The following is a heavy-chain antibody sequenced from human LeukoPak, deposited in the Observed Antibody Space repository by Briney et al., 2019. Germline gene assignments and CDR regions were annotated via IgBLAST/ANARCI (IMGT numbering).Heavy chain of an antibody. CDR3: ARWTKNYSDY. J-gene: IGHJ4*02. D-gene: IGHD3/OR15-3a*01. CDR1: GGSISSDSFY. Sequence: SETLSLTCSVSGGSISSDSFYWGWIRQPPGKGLEWIGSMYYSGSTYYNPSLKSRVTISVDTSKNQFFLKLSSVTAADTAVYYCARWTKNYSDYWGQGTLVTVSS. CDR2: MYYSGST. V-gene: IGHV4-39*01.